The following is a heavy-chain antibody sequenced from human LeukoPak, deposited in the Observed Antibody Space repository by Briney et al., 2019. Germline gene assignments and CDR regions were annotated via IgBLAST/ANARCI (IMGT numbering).Heavy chain of an antibody. CDR1: GYTFTRYG. Sequence: ASVKVSCKASGYTFTRYGITWVRQAPGQGLEWMGWISVYNGDTNYAKKLQGRITMTTDISTSTAYMELRSLRSDDTALYYCARVGGWYTIDYWGQGTLVTVSS. V-gene: IGHV1-18*01. CDR3: ARVGGWYTIDY. CDR2: ISVYNGDT. D-gene: IGHD6-19*01. J-gene: IGHJ4*02.